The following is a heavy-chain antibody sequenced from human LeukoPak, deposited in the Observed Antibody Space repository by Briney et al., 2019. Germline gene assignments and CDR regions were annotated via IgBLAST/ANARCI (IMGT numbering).Heavy chain of an antibody. J-gene: IGHJ4*02. Sequence: ASVTVSCKASGYTFTVYYMHWVRQAPGQWLEWMGWINPNSGGTNYAQKFQGRVTMTRDTSISTAYMELSRLRSDDAAVYYCASSSVFVRGGDCPFDYWGQGTLVTVSS. D-gene: IGHD2-21*02. CDR2: INPNSGGT. CDR1: GYTFTVYY. CDR3: ASSSVFVRGGDCPFDY. V-gene: IGHV1-2*02.